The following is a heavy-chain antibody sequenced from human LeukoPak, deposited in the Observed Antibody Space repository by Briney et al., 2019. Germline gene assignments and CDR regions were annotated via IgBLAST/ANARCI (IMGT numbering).Heavy chain of an antibody. V-gene: IGHV3-74*01. CDR1: GFPFGSYW. D-gene: IGHD1-14*01. J-gene: IGHJ6*02. Sequence: GGSLRLSCAASGFPFGSYWMHWVRQAPGKGLVWVSLINSDGTSTNYADSVKGRFTISRDNAKNTPYLQMNSLTAEDTAVYYCADGPGYSYFYGMDVWGQGTTVTVSS. CDR2: INSDGTST. CDR3: ADGPGYSYFYGMDV.